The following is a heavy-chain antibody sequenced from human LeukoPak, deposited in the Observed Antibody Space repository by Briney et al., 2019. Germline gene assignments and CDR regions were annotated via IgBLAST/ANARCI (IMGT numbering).Heavy chain of an antibody. CDR1: GFTFSSYW. Sequence: PGGSLRLSCAASGFTFSSYWMSWVRQAPGKGLEWVAFIRYDGSNKYYADSVKGRFTISRDNSKNTLYLQMNSLRAEDTAVYYCAKDGNYYDILTGSAFDIWGQGTMVTVSS. CDR3: AKDGNYYDILTGSAFDI. D-gene: IGHD3-9*01. CDR2: IRYDGSNK. J-gene: IGHJ3*02. V-gene: IGHV3-30*02.